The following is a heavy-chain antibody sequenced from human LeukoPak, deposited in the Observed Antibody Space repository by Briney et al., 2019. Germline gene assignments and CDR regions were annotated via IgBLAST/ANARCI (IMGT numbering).Heavy chain of an antibody. CDR3: ARVGVSPL. D-gene: IGHD1-26*01. V-gene: IGHV3-74*01. Sequence: GGSLRLSCAASGFTFSSYWMHWVRQAPGEGLVWVSRINSDGSSTSYADSVNGRFTISRDNAKNTLYLQMSSLRAEDTAVCYCARVGVSPLWGQGTLVTVSS. J-gene: IGHJ4*02. CDR1: GFTFSSYW. CDR2: INSDGSST.